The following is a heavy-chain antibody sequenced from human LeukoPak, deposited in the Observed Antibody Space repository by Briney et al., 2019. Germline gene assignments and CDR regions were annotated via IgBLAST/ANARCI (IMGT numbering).Heavy chain of an antibody. D-gene: IGHD2-2*02. J-gene: IGHJ4*02. Sequence: PGGSLRLSCAASGFTFSSYAMSWVRQAPGRGLEWVSAIVGSGGTTYYADSVKGRFTISRDNSKNTLYLQMNSLRAEDTAVYYCARNAQDIVVVPDAIRGVDYWGQGTLVTVSS. CDR3: ARNAQDIVVVPDAIRGVDY. CDR1: GFTFSSYA. CDR2: IVGSGGTT. V-gene: IGHV3-23*01.